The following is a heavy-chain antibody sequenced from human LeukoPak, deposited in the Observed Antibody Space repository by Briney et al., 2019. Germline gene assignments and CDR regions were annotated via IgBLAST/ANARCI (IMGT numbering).Heavy chain of an antibody. V-gene: IGHV4-39*01. J-gene: IGHJ4*02. CDR1: GGPISGNNFF. CDR3: ATVGDNGGYYPFDY. CDR2: IYYSGNT. Sequence: NASETLSLTCTVPGGPISGNNFFWGWIRQPPGKGLEWIGSIYYSGNTYYNPSLKSRLTIAVDTSRNQFSLKMSSVTAADTAVYYCATVGDNGGYYPFDYWGQGTLVTVSS. D-gene: IGHD4-17*01.